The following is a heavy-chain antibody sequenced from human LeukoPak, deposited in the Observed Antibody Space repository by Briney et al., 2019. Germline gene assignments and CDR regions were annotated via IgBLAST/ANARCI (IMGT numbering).Heavy chain of an antibody. CDR3: ARHFRGYYYDAFDI. Sequence: SETLSLTSTVSGGSISRGTYYWGWIRQPPGKGLEWLGSIYYSGSTHHNPSLKSRGTISVDTSKNEFSLKLTSVTAADTAVYYCARHFRGYYYDAFDIWGQGTMVTVSS. J-gene: IGHJ3*02. CDR1: GGSISRGTYY. CDR2: IYYSGST. V-gene: IGHV4-39*01. D-gene: IGHD3-10*01.